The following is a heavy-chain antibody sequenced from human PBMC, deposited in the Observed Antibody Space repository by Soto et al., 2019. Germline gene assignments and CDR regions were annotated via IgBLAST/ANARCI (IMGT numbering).Heavy chain of an antibody. CDR3: AKDISDKQQLIPYYFDY. J-gene: IGHJ4*02. CDR1: GFTFDDYA. D-gene: IGHD6-13*01. CDR2: INWNSGSI. V-gene: IGHV3-9*01. Sequence: EVQLVESGGGLVQPGRSLRLSCAASGFTFDDYAMHWVRQAPGKGLEWVSGINWNSGSIGYADSVKGRFTISRDNAKNSLYLQMNSLRAEDTALYYCAKDISDKQQLIPYYFDYWGQGTLVTVSS.